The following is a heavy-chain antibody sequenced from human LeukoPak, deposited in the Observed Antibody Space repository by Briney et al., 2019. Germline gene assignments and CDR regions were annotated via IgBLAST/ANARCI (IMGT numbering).Heavy chain of an antibody. Sequence: SHTQSLTCALSGRSISSGGYAWSWIRQPRGNGLQWNGYIYHSGSTYYNPSLKSRVTISVDRSKNQFSLKLSSVTAADTAVYYCARTHRTTVSNWFDPWGQGTLVTVSS. CDR3: ARTHRTTVSNWFDP. V-gene: IGHV4-30-2*01. J-gene: IGHJ5*02. D-gene: IGHD4-17*01. CDR2: IYHSGST. CDR1: GRSISSGGYA.